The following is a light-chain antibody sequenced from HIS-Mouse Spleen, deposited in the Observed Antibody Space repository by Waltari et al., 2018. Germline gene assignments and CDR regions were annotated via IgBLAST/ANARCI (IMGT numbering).Light chain of an antibody. CDR1: SSDVGGYNY. Sequence: QSALTQPASVSGSPGQSITISCTGTSSDVGGYNYVPWYQQHPGKAPKLMIYDVSNRPSGVSNRFSGSKSGNTASLTISGLQAEDEADYYCSSYTSSSTLVVFGGGTKLNVL. CDR3: SSYTSSSTLVV. V-gene: IGLV2-14*03. J-gene: IGLJ2*01. CDR2: DVS.